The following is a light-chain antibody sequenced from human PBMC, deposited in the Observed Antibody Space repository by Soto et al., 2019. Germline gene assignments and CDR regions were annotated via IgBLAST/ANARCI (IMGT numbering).Light chain of an antibody. CDR2: KAS. Sequence: DIQMTQSPSTLSASVGDRVTITCRASQSISSWLAWYQQKPGKAPKLLTYKASSLESGVPSRFNGSGTRTEFTLTISSLQPDDFATYYCQQYKSYPWTFGQGTKGEIK. CDR1: QSISSW. J-gene: IGKJ1*01. V-gene: IGKV1-5*03. CDR3: QQYKSYPWT.